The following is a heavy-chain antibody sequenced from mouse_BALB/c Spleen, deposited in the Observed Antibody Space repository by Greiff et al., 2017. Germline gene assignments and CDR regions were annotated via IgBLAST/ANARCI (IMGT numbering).Heavy chain of an antibody. V-gene: IGHV5-6-5*01. D-gene: IGHD3-3*01. CDR3: ARGRDYDAMDY. CDR1: GFTFSSYA. J-gene: IGHJ4*01. CDR2: ISSGGST. Sequence: EVQVVESGGGLVKPGGSLKLSCAASGFTFSSYAMSWVRQTPEKRLEWVASISSGGSTYYPDSVKGRFTISRDNARNILYLQMSSLRSEDTAMYYCARGRDYDAMDYWGQGTSVTVSS.